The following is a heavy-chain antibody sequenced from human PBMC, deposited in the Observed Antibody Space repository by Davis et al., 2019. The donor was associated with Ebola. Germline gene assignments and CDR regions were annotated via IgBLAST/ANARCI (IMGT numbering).Heavy chain of an antibody. V-gene: IGHV4-30-2*01. CDR3: ARETPLYYYDSSGYYGYWYFDL. CDR1: GGSISSGGYS. J-gene: IGHJ2*01. CDR2: IYHSGST. D-gene: IGHD3-22*01. Sequence: MPSETLSLTCAVSGGSISSGGYSWSWIRQPPGKGLEWIGYIYHSGSTYYNPSLKSRVTISVDTSKNQFSLKLSSVTAADTAVYYCARETPLYYYDSSGYYGYWYFDLWGRGTLVTVSS.